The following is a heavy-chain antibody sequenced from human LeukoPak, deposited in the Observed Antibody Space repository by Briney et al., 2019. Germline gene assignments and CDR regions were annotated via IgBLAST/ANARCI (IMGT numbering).Heavy chain of an antibody. V-gene: IGHV1-18*04. D-gene: IGHD4-17*01. CDR3: ARGDYGDYDPAGDY. Sequence: VASVKVSCKASGYTFTSYGISWVRQAPGQGLEWMGWISAYNGNTNYAQKLQGRVTMTTDTSTSTAYMELRSLRSEDTAVYYCARGDYGDYDPAGDYWGQGTLVTVSS. J-gene: IGHJ4*02. CDR2: ISAYNGNT. CDR1: GYTFTSYG.